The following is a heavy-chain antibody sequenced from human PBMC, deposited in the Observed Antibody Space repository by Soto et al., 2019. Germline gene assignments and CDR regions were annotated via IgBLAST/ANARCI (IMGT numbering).Heavy chain of an antibody. V-gene: IGHV3-73*02. J-gene: IGHJ4*02. CDR2: IRSKANSYLT. D-gene: IGHD2-8*01. Sequence: EVQLVESGGGLVQPGGSLKLSCAASGFTFSDSAMHWVRQASGKGLEWVARIRSKANSYLTAYAVSVEGRFSISRDDSKNTTYLETNSLKTEDTAMYYCTRGGTMGLNDYWGQGTLVTVSS. CDR3: TRGGTMGLNDY. CDR1: GFTFSDSA.